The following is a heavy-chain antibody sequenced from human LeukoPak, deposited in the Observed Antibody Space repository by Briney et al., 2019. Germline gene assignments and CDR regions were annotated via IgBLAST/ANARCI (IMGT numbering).Heavy chain of an antibody. V-gene: IGHV3-23*01. CDR3: AKDTVGQLRYYFDY. D-gene: IGHD6-13*01. J-gene: IGHJ4*02. CDR1: GFTFSSYA. CDR2: ISGSGGST. Sequence: GGSLRLSCAASGFTFSSYAMSWVRQAPGKGLEWVSAISGSGGSTYYADSVKGRFTISRDNSKNTLYLQMNSLRAGDTAVYYCAKDTVGQLRYYFDYWGQGTLVTVSS.